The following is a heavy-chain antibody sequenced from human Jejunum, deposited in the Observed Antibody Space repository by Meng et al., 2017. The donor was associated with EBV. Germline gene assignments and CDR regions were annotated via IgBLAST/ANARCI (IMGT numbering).Heavy chain of an antibody. V-gene: IGHV3-21*01. CDR1: GFTFSSYS. Sequence: EVQLVESGGXVVKPGGXLRFSCATSGFTFSSYSMNWVRQAPGKGLEWVSSISSSSNYIYYPDSVKGRFTISRDNAKNSLYLQMNSLRAEDTAVYYCARDAKTVTQYYFDYWGQGTLVTVSA. CDR2: ISSSSNYI. CDR3: ARDAKTVTQYYFDY. D-gene: IGHD4-17*01. J-gene: IGHJ4*02.